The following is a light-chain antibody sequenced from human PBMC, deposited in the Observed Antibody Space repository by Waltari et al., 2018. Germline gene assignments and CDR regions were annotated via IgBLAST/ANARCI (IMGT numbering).Light chain of an antibody. Sequence: DIVMTQSPLSLPVTPGEPASISCRSSQSLLHSNGYNYLDWYLQKPGQSPQLLLYLGSNGASGVPDRFSGSGSGTEYTLKISRVEADDIGVYYCMQALQTPYTFGQGTKLEIK. CDR1: QSLLHSNGYNY. V-gene: IGKV2-28*01. J-gene: IGKJ2*01. CDR2: LGS. CDR3: MQALQTPYT.